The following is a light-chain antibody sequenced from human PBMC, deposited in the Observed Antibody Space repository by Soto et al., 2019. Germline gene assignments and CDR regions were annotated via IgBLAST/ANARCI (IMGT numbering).Light chain of an antibody. CDR1: QSVNSN. Sequence: EIVMTQSPATLSVSPGERVTLSCRASQSVNSNLAWYQQNPGQAPRLLIYGASTRATGIPARFSGGGSGTEFTLTISSLQSEDFGVYYCQQSNDWPLSFGGGTKVEIK. CDR2: GAS. CDR3: QQSNDWPLS. J-gene: IGKJ4*01. V-gene: IGKV3-15*01.